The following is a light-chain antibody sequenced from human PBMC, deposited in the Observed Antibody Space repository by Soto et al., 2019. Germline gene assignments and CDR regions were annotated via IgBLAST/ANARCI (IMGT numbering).Light chain of an antibody. CDR3: LQHNSYPHT. CDR1: QSVSSY. V-gene: IGKV3-11*01. Sequence: EIVLTQSPAALSLSPGERATLSCRASQSVSSYLAWYQQKPGQAPKRLIYAASNLATGVPARFSGSGSGTEFTLTISSLQPEDFATDYCLQHNSYPHTFGGGTKVDIK. CDR2: AAS. J-gene: IGKJ4*01.